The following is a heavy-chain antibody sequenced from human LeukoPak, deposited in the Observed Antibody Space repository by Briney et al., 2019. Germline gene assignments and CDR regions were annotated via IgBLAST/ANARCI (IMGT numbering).Heavy chain of an antibody. Sequence: SETLSLTCTVSDDSISDYYRGWIRQPPGKGLEWIGYIYYSGSTNYNPSLKSRVTISVDTSKNQFSLKLSSVTAADTAVYYCARSAENSPRAAAGRSYDYWGQGTLVTVSS. J-gene: IGHJ4*02. V-gene: IGHV4-59*01. CDR2: IYYSGST. CDR1: DDSISDYY. CDR3: ARSAENSPRAAAGRSYDY. D-gene: IGHD6-13*01.